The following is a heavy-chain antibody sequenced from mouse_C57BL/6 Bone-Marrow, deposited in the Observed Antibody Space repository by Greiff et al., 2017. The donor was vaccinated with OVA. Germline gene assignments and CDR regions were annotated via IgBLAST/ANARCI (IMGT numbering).Heavy chain of an antibody. D-gene: IGHD2-10*01. Sequence: QVQLQQSGAELVMPGASVKLSCKASGYTFTSYWMHWVKQRPGQGLEWIGEIDPSDSYTNYNQKFKGKSTLTVDKSSSTAYMQLSSLTSEDSAVYYCARTLPYYAMDYWGQGTSVTVSS. CDR1: GYTFTSYW. CDR3: ARTLPYYAMDY. CDR2: IDPSDSYT. J-gene: IGHJ4*01. V-gene: IGHV1-69*01.